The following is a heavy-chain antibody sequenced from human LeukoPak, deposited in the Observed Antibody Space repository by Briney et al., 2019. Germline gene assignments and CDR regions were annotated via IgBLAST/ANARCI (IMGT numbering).Heavy chain of an antibody. D-gene: IGHD3-10*01. CDR3: AREYYYGSGSYEFDY. CDR2: IIPIFGTA. CDR1: GGTFSSYA. J-gene: IGHJ4*02. V-gene: IGHV1-69*05. Sequence: ASVKVSCKASGGTFSSYAISWVRQAPGQGLEWMGWIIPIFGTANYAQKFQGRVTITTDESTSTAYMELSSLRSEDTAVYYCAREYYYGSGSYEFDYWGQGTLVTVSS.